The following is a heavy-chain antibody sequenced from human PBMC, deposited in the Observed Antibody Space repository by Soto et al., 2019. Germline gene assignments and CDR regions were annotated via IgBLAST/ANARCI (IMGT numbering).Heavy chain of an antibody. CDR3: ARDKRGSYNWNPGWLDP. D-gene: IGHD1-20*01. J-gene: IGHJ5*02. CDR2: ISAYNGNT. CDR1: GYTFTSYG. Sequence: ASVKVSCKASGYTFTSYGISWVRQAPGQGLEWMGWISAYNGNTNYAQKLQGRVTMTTDTSTSTAYMELRSLRSDDTAVYYCARDKRGSYNWNPGWLDPWGPGTLVTVST. V-gene: IGHV1-18*01.